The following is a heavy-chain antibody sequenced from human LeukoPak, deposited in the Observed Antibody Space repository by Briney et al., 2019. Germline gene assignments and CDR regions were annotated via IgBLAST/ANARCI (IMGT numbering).Heavy chain of an antibody. V-gene: IGHV3-23*01. J-gene: IGHJ4*02. CDR2: ISDSGGST. CDR3: AKDRTRYGDFDY. D-gene: IGHD1-1*01. Sequence: AGSLPLSCAASAFTFSTYAMSWVRQAPGKGLEWVSAISDSGGSTYYADSVKGRFTISRDNSKNTLYLQMNSLRAEDTAVYYCAKDRTRYGDFDYCGQGALVTVSS. CDR1: AFTFSTYA.